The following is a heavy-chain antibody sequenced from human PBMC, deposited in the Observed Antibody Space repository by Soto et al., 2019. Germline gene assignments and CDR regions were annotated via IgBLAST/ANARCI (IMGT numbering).Heavy chain of an antibody. CDR1: GYTFTSYG. Sequence: ASVKVSCKASGYTFTSYGISWVRQAPGQGLEWMGWISAYNGNTNYAQKLQGRVTMTTDTSTSTAYMELRSLRSDDTAVYYCAREVGGYSYGYWVAANSSDPWGQGTLVTVSS. CDR3: AREVGGYSYGYWVAANSSDP. J-gene: IGHJ5*02. CDR2: ISAYNGNT. D-gene: IGHD5-18*01. V-gene: IGHV1-18*01.